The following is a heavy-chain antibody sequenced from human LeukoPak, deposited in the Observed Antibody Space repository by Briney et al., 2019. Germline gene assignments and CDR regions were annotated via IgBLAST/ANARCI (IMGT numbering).Heavy chain of an antibody. CDR1: GYPFTYYA. CDR3: AKERLVSGGSCYNF. J-gene: IGHJ4*02. D-gene: IGHD2-15*01. V-gene: IGHV1-3*04. CDR2: INIGDGNT. Sequence: GASVKVSCKASGYPFTYYAIHWVRQAPGQRLEWMGWINIGDGNTRYSQKFQGRVTITRDTSANSAYIELSGLRAEDTAVYYCAKERLVSGGSCYNFWGLGTLVTVSS.